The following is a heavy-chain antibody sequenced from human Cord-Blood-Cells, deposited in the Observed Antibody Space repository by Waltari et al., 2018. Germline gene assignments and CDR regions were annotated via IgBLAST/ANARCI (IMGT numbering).Heavy chain of an antibody. CDR1: GGSFSGYY. CDR3: ATITGTTYNWFDP. V-gene: IGHV4-34*01. J-gene: IGHJ5*02. Sequence: QVQLQQWGAGLLKPSETLSLTCAVYGGSFSGYYWPWIRQPPGKGLEWTGEIKHGGSTNSNTSRKSRVTISVDTSKNQFSLQLSSVTAADTAVYYGATITGTTYNWFDPWGQGTLVTVSS. D-gene: IGHD1-20*01. CDR2: IKHGGST.